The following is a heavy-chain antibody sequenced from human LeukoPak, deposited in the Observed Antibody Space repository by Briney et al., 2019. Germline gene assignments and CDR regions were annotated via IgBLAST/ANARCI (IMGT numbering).Heavy chain of an antibody. CDR1: GYTFTGYY. CDR2: INPNSGGT. Sequence: ASVKASCKASGYTFTGYYLHWVRQAPGQGLAWMGWINPNSGGTNYAQKFQGRVTMTRDTSISTAYMELSRLTSDDTAVYYCARDDGFCRGVACYGKFDYWGQGTLVTVSS. J-gene: IGHJ4*02. CDR3: ARDDGFCRGVACYGKFDY. V-gene: IGHV1-2*02. D-gene: IGHD2-15*01.